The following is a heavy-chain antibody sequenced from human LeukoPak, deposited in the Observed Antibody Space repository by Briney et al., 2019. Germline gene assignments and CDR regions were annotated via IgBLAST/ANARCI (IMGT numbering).Heavy chain of an antibody. Sequence: GGSLRLSCAASGFIFNTYWINWVRQAPGKGLEWLASINQDGSEKYYVDSVKGRFTISGDNAKNSLYLQMNSLTAEDTAVYYCTTFYSRLTDYWGQGTVVTVSS. D-gene: IGHD2/OR15-2a*01. CDR1: GFIFNTYW. V-gene: IGHV3-7*05. CDR3: TTFYSRLTDY. J-gene: IGHJ4*02. CDR2: INQDGSEK.